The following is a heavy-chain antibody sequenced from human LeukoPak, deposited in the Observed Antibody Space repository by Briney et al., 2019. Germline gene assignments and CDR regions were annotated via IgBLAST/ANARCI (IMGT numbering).Heavy chain of an antibody. J-gene: IGHJ4*02. Sequence: PGGSLILSCAASGLTFSTYWMHWVRQAPGKGLAWVARINPDGSIRTYANSVQGRVTISRDTAKDTLFLQMNSLRAEDTAVYYCAREARVGGALQYWGQGTPVTVSS. V-gene: IGHV3-74*03. CDR3: AREARVGGALQY. CDR2: INPDGSIR. D-gene: IGHD1-26*01. CDR1: GLTFSTYW.